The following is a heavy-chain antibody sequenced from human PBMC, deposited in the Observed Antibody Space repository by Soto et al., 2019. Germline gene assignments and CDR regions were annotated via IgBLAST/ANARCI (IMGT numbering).Heavy chain of an antibody. V-gene: IGHV4-34*01. CDR3: ARVRREYDNSGPVDY. J-gene: IGHJ4*02. CDR2: IYYGGST. CDR1: GGSFSGYY. D-gene: IGHD3-22*01. Sequence: SETLSLTCAVYGGSFSGYYWTWIRQPPGTGLEWIGYIYYGGSTYYNPSLQSRVTMSVDRSRNQFSLKLNSVTAADTAVYYCARVRREYDNSGPVDYWGQGTLVTVS.